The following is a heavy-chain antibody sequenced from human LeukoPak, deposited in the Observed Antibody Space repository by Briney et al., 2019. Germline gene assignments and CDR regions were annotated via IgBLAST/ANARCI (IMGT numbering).Heavy chain of an antibody. J-gene: IGHJ3*02. V-gene: IGHV3-30*04. CDR2: ISYDGSNK. D-gene: IGHD1-26*01. Sequence: GGSLRLSCAASGFTFSSYAMHWVRQAPGKGLEWVAVISYDGSNKYYADSVKGRFTISRDNSKNTLYLQMNSLRAEDTAVYYCARDYNDFIVGALHAFDIWGQGTMVTVSS. CDR1: GFTFSSYA. CDR3: ARDYNDFIVGALHAFDI.